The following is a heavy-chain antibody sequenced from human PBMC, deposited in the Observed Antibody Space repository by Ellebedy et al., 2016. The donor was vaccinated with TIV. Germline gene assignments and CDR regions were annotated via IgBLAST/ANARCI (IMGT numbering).Heavy chain of an antibody. Sequence: PGGSLRLSCAASGFTFSDYYMNWIRQAPGKGLEWVSFISSSGNSIYYAHSVKGRFTISRDNAKNSLYLQMNSLRAEDTAVYYWTRDLMASNWFDPWGQGTLVTVSS. CDR1: GFTFSDYY. D-gene: IGHD3-10*01. J-gene: IGHJ5*02. V-gene: IGHV3-11*01. CDR2: ISSSGNSI. CDR3: TRDLMASNWFDP.